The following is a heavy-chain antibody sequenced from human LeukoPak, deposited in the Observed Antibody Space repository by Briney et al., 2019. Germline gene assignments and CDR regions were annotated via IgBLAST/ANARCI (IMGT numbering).Heavy chain of an antibody. CDR3: AKKGIAAADSIDY. D-gene: IGHD6-13*01. CDR1: RFTFSSYA. CDR2: ISGSGATT. Sequence: GGSLRLSCAASRFTFSSYAMTWVRQPPGKGLEWVAAISGSGATTYYADFAKGRFSISRDNSENTLYLQMYSLRAEDTAVYYCAKKGIAAADSIDYWGQGTLVTVSS. V-gene: IGHV3-23*01. J-gene: IGHJ4*02.